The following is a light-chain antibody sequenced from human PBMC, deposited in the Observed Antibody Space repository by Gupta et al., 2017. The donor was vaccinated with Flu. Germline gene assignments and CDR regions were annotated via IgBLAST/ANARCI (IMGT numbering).Light chain of an antibody. Sequence: QSVLTQPPSASVTPGQRVTIFCSGSSSNIGSNTVSWSQQHPGTTPKLPIYTNSHRPSGVPDRFSGSKSGTSASLAISGLQSEGEADYYCATWDDSLNGYAFGSGTKVTVL. CDR3: ATWDDSLNGYA. J-gene: IGLJ1*01. CDR1: SSNIGSNT. V-gene: IGLV1-44*01. CDR2: TNS.